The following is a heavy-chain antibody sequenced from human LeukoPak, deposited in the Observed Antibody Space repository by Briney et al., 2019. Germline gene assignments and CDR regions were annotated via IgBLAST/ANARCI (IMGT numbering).Heavy chain of an antibody. V-gene: IGHV4-30-2*01. CDR3: ASLPPPSKRSAYAFDI. J-gene: IGHJ3*02. Sequence: PSETLSLTCTVSGGSISSGGYYWSWIRQPPGKGLEWIGYIYHSGSTYYNPSLKSRVTISVDRSKNQFSLKLSSVTAADTAVYYCASLPPPSKRSAYAFDIWGQGTMVTVSS. D-gene: IGHD5/OR15-5a*01. CDR2: IYHSGST. CDR1: GGSISSGGYY.